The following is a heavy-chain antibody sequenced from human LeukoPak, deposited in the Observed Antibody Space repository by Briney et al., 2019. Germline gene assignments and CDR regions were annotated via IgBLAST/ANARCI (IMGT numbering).Heavy chain of an antibody. V-gene: IGHV1-18*04. CDR2: ISAYNGNT. D-gene: IGHD3-22*01. CDR1: RYTFTDYY. Sequence: ASVKVSCKPSRYTFTDYYIHWVRQAPGQGLEWMGWISAYNGNTNYAQKLQGRVTMTTDTSTSTAYMELRSLRSDDTAVYYCARPYDSSGYYSDAFDIWGQGTMVTVSS. CDR3: ARPYDSSGYYSDAFDI. J-gene: IGHJ3*02.